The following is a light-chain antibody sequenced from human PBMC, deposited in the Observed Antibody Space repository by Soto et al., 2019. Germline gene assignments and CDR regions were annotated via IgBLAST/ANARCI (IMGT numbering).Light chain of an antibody. CDR3: QQSYNTPTFY. V-gene: IGKV1-39*01. CDR2: AAS. J-gene: IGKJ5*01. CDR1: LSINNY. Sequence: DIQMTQSPSSLSASVGDRVTFTCRASLSINNYLNWYQQRPGKAPKLLIFAASTLHSGVPSRFSGSGSRIDFTLTISRLQPEDFAPHSCQQSYNTPTFYFGSGTRLDIK.